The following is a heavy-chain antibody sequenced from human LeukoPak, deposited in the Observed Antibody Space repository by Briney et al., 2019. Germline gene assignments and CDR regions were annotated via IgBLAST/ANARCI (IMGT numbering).Heavy chain of an antibody. Sequence: GGSLRLSCAASGFTFSIYGMQWVRQAPGKGLEWVAVVSFDGRTEFYADSVKGRFTISRDNSKNTLYLQINSLRAEDTAVYYCARDRGESYFDYWGQGTLVTVSS. J-gene: IGHJ4*02. V-gene: IGHV3-30*03. CDR1: GFTFSIYG. CDR3: ARDRGESYFDY. CDR2: VSFDGRTE. D-gene: IGHD3-10*01.